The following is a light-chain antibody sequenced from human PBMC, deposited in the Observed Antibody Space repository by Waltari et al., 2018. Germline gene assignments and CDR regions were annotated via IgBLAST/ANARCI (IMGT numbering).Light chain of an antibody. Sequence: EIVLTQSPGTLSLSLGERATLSGRASQSISRALTWYQQKPGQAPRLLIYGASTRAPGIPDRFSGSGSGTDFSLTISRLEPDDFAVYYCQHYLRLPVTFGQGTTVEI. CDR1: QSISRA. CDR3: QHYLRLPVT. J-gene: IGKJ1*01. V-gene: IGKV3-20*01. CDR2: GAS.